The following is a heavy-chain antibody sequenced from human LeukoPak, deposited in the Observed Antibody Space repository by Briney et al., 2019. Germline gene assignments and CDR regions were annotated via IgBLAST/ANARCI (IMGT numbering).Heavy chain of an antibody. CDR2: IIPILDVT. Sequence: ASVKVSCKASGGTFTNYAINWVRQAPGQGLEWMGRIIPILDVTNYAQKFQGRVTITADQSTSTAYLRLRSLRCEDTAVYYCARGGGVDILTGFQYWGQGTRVTVSS. CDR1: GGTFTNYA. D-gene: IGHD3-9*01. J-gene: IGHJ4*02. V-gene: IGHV1-69*04. CDR3: ARGGGVDILTGFQY.